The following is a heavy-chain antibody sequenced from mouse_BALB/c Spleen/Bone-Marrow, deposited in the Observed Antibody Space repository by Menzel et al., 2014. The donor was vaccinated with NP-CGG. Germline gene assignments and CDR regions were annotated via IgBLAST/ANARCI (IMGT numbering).Heavy chain of an antibody. D-gene: IGHD2-4*01. V-gene: IGHV5-6-3*01. Sequence: EVKLVESGGGLVQPGGSLKLSCAASGFTFSSYGMSWVRQNIDKRLELVATIKSNGGSTYYPDSVKGRFSISRDNAKNTLYLQMSSLKSEDTAMYYCTSLSSMITAAWLAYWGQGTLVTISA. CDR1: GFTFSSYG. J-gene: IGHJ3*01. CDR2: IKSNGGST. CDR3: TSLSSMITAAWLAY.